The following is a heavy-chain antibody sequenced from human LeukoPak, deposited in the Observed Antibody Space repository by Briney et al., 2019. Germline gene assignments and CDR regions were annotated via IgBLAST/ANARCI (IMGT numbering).Heavy chain of an antibody. CDR1: GFTFSSYG. CDR3: AKLYYDFWSGYSDYYYYYMDV. Sequence: GGSLRLSCAASGFTFSSYGMHWVRQAPGKGLEWVAFIRYDGSNKYYADSVKGRFTISRDNSKNTLYLQMNSLRAEDTAVYYCAKLYYDFWSGYSDYYYYYMDVWGKGTTVTVSS. J-gene: IGHJ6*03. V-gene: IGHV3-30*02. CDR2: IRYDGSNK. D-gene: IGHD3-3*01.